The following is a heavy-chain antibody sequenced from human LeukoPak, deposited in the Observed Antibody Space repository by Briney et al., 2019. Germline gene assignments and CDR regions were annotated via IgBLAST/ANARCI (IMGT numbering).Heavy chain of an antibody. D-gene: IGHD1-26*01. CDR2: ISGSGGST. J-gene: IGHJ4*02. CDR1: GFTFSSYA. CDR3: AKSSGVGVTTDQFQDY. V-gene: IGHV3-23*01. Sequence: GGSLRLSXAASGFTFSSYAMTWVRQAPGKGLEWASTISGSGGSTYYADSVKGRFTISRDSSKNTLYLQMNSLRADDTAVYYCAKSSGVGVTTDQFQDYWGQGTLVTVSS.